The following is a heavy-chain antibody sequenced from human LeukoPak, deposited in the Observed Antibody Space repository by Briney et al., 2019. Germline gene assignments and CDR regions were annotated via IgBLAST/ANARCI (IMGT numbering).Heavy chain of an antibody. D-gene: IGHD1-26*01. CDR2: FDPEDGET. CDR1: GYTLTELS. CDR3: ASQPYIVGAPDY. Sequence: ASVKVSCKVSGYTLTELSMHWVRQAPGKGLEWMGGFDPEDGETIYAQKFQGRVTMTEDTSTDTAYMELSSLRSEDTAVYYCASQPYIVGAPDYWGQGTLVTVSS. J-gene: IGHJ4*02. V-gene: IGHV1-24*01.